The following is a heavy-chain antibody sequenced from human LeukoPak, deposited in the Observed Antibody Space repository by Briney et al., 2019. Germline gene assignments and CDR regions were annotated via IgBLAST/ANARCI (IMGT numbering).Heavy chain of an antibody. J-gene: IGHJ4*02. CDR1: GYTFTGYY. CDR2: INPNSGGT. CDR3: ARWIHATGGLDY. V-gene: IGHV1-2*02. Sequence: GASVKVSCKASGYTFTGYYMHWVRQAPGQGLEWMGWINPNSGGTNYAQKFQGRVTMTRDTSISTAYMELSRLRSDDTAIYYCARWIHATGGLDYWGQGTLVTVSS. D-gene: IGHD3-16*01.